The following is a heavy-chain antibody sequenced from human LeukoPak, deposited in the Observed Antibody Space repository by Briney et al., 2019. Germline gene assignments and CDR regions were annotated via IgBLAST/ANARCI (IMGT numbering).Heavy chain of an antibody. Sequence: SETLSLTCAVYGGSFSGYYWSWIRQPPGKGLEWLGEINHSGSTNYNPSLKSRVTISVDTSKNQFSLKLSSVTAADTAVYYCARVGRGAASGYYYYMDVWGKGTTVTISS. D-gene: IGHD1-26*01. CDR1: GGSFSGYY. CDR2: INHSGST. J-gene: IGHJ6*03. CDR3: ARVGRGAASGYYYYMDV. V-gene: IGHV4-34*01.